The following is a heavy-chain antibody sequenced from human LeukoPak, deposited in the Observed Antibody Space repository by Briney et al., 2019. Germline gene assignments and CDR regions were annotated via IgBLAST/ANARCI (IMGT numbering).Heavy chain of an antibody. Sequence: SETLSLTCTVSGGSIINYYWSWIRQPPGTGLEWIGYIYYSGSTNYNPSLKSRVTISVDTSKNQFSLKLSSVTAADTAVYYCARAFGRSAPAEYYYYMDVWGKGTTVTVSS. V-gene: IGHV4-59*01. CDR2: IYYSGST. CDR1: GGSIINYY. CDR3: ARAFGRSAPAEYYYYMDV. D-gene: IGHD3-10*01. J-gene: IGHJ6*03.